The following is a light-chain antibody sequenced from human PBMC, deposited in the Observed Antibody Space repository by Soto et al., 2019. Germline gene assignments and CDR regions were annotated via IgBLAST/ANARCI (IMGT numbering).Light chain of an antibody. CDR2: AAS. Sequence: DIQMTQSPSSLSASVGDRVTITCRASQGISNYLAWYQQKPGKVPKLLIYAASTLQSGVPSRFSGSGSGTEFTLTISSLQPDDSATYYCQQYDSYWTFGQGTKVDI. CDR1: QGISNY. V-gene: IGKV1-27*01. CDR3: QQYDSYWT. J-gene: IGKJ1*01.